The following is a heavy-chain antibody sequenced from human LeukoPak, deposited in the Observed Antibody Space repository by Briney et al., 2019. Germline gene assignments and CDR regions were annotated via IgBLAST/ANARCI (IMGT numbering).Heavy chain of an antibody. CDR2: IRYDGSNK. Sequence: GGSLRLSCAASGFTFSSYAMHWVRQAPGKGLEWVAFIRYDGSNKYYADSVKGRFTISRDNSKNTLYLQMNSLRAEDTAVYYCAKAPWDIVVVPAGPFQHWGQGTLVTVSS. J-gene: IGHJ1*01. CDR1: GFTFSSYA. V-gene: IGHV3-30*02. CDR3: AKAPWDIVVVPAGPFQH. D-gene: IGHD2-2*01.